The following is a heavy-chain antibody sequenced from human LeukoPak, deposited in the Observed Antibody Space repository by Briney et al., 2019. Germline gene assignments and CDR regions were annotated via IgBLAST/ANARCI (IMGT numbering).Heavy chain of an antibody. D-gene: IGHD3-3*01. V-gene: IGHV4-31*03. CDR1: GGSISSGGSY. CDR3: ARAGTYYHFWSGYEPVGWFDP. Sequence: SETLSLTCTVSGGSISSGGSYWSWIRQRPGKGLEWIVYIYYSGSTYYNPSLKSRVTISVDTSKNQFSLKLSSVTAADTAVYYCARAGTYYHFWSGYEPVGWFDPWGQGTLVTVSS. CDR2: IYYSGST. J-gene: IGHJ5*02.